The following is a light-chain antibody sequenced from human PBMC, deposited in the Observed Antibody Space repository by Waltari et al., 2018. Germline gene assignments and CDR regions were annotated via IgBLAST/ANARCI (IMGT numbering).Light chain of an antibody. CDR1: ALPNQY. V-gene: IGLV3-25*03. Sequence: FQLTQSPSVSVSPGQTARITCSGSALPNQYSYWYQQKPGQAPVLIIFKDIERPSGIPERFSASRSGTVVTLTINGVLAEDEADYYRQATDSRVFGGGTKLTV. J-gene: IGLJ2*01. CDR3: QATDSRV. CDR2: KDI.